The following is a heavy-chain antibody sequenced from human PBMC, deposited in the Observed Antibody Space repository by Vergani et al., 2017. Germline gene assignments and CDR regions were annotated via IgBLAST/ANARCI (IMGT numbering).Heavy chain of an antibody. CDR1: GYSISSGYY. J-gene: IGHJ6*02. V-gene: IGHV4-38-2*01. CDR3: ARHFGRGSSTSCPFYYYYGMDV. Sequence: QVQLQESGPGLVKPSETLSLTCAVSGYSISSGYYWGWIRQPPGKGLEWIGSIYHSGSTYYNPSLKSRVTISVDTSKNQFSLKLSSVTAADTAVYYCARHFGRGSSTSCPFYYYYGMDVWAKGPRSPSP. D-gene: IGHD2-2*01. CDR2: IYHSGST.